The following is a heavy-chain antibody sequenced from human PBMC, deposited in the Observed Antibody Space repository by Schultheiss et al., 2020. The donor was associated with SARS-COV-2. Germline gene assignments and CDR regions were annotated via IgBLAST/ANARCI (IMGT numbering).Heavy chain of an antibody. CDR1: GGSFSGYY. CDR3: ARVKIAAARDNAFDI. J-gene: IGHJ3*02. D-gene: IGHD6-13*01. CDR2: IYYSGST. Sequence: ETLSLTCAVYGGSFSGYYWSWIRQPPGKGLEWIGYIYYSGSTNYNPSLKSRVTISVDTSKNQFSLKLSSVTAADTAVYYCARVKIAAARDNAFDIWGQGTMVTVSS. V-gene: IGHV4-59*12.